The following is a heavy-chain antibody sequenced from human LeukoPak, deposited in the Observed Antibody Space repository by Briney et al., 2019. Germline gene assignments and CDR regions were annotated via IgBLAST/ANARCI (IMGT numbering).Heavy chain of an antibody. D-gene: IGHD3-22*01. Sequence: PGGSLRLSCAASGFTFSSYAMSWVRQAPGKGLEWVSAISGSGGSTYYADSVKGRFTISRDNSKNTLYLQMNSLRAEDTAVYYCARGAYYYDSDPPLADYWGQGTLVTVSS. V-gene: IGHV3-23*01. CDR3: ARGAYYYDSDPPLADY. CDR1: GFTFSSYA. J-gene: IGHJ4*02. CDR2: ISGSGGST.